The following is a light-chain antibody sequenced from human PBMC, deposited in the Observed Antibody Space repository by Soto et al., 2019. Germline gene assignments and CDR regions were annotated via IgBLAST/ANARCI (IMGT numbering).Light chain of an antibody. J-gene: IGKJ1*01. CDR3: HQYNAYSGT. CDR2: KAS. CDR1: QSINNW. V-gene: IGKV1-5*03. Sequence: DIQMTQSPSTLSASVGDRVTITCRASQSINNWLAWYQQKPGKAPKVLIYKASSLASGVPSRFSGSGSGTEFTLTISSLQPDDFASYYCHQYNAYSGTFGQGTKVEIK.